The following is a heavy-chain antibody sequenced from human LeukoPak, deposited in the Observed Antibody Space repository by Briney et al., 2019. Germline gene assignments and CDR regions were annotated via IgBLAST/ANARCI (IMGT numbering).Heavy chain of an antibody. V-gene: IGHV4-59*12. CDR3: ARDLPYSSGSSSSQH. CDR1: GGSISSYY. D-gene: IGHD6-25*01. Sequence: SQTLSLTCTVSGGSISSYYWSWIRQPPGKGLEWIGYTYYSGSTNYNPSLKSRVTISVDTSKNQFSLKLSSVTAADTAVYYCARDLPYSSGSSSSQHWGQGTLVTVSS. J-gene: IGHJ1*01. CDR2: TYYSGST.